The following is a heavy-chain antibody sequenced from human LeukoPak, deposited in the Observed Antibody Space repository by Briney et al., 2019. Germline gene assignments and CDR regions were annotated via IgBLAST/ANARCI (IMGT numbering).Heavy chain of an antibody. CDR3: ARSDVELYSSSWADHLDY. CDR1: GFTFSSYW. CDR2: INSDGSST. V-gene: IGHV3-74*01. D-gene: IGHD6-13*01. J-gene: IGHJ4*02. Sequence: PGGSLRLSCAASGFTFSSYWMHWVRQAPGKGLVWVSRINSDGSSTSYADSVKGRFTISRDNAKNTLYLQMNSLRAEDTAVYYCARSDVELYSSSWADHLDYWGQGTLVTVSS.